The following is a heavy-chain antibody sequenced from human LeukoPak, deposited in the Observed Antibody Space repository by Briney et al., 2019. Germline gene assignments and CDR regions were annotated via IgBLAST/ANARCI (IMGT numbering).Heavy chain of an antibody. J-gene: IGHJ5*02. CDR3: ARRVVVAATSRWFDP. D-gene: IGHD2-15*01. V-gene: IGHV5-51*01. CDR1: GYSFTSYW. CDR2: IYPGDSDT. Sequence: GESLKISCKGSGYSFTSYWIGWVRQMPGKGLEWMGIIYPGDSDTRYSPSFQGQVTISADKSISTAYLQWSSLKASDTARYYCARRVVVAATSRWFDPWGQGTLVTVSS.